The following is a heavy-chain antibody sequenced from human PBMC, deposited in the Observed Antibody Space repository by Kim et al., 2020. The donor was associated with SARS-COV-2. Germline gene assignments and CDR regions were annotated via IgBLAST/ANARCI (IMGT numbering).Heavy chain of an antibody. Sequence: SETLSLTCAVSGGSISSSNWWRWVRQPPGKGLEWIGEIYHSGSTNYNPSLKSRVTISVDKSKNQFSLKLSSVTAADTAVYYCARYQPNYYDSSGYYYFFDIWGQGTMVTVSS. CDR2: IYHSGST. CDR3: ARYQPNYYDSSGYYYFFDI. D-gene: IGHD3-22*01. J-gene: IGHJ3*02. V-gene: IGHV4-4*02. CDR1: GGSISSSNW.